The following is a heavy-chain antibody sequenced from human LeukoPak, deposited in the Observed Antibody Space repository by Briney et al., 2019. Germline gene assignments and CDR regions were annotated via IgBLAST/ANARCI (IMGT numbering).Heavy chain of an antibody. Sequence: SETLSLTCNVSGGSISSSSYFWGWIRQPPGKGLEWIGSMHYSGNTDYNPSLKSRVTISVDTSKNQFSLKLSSVTAADTAVYYCARAGADFWSGLNLFDPWGQGTLVTVSS. D-gene: IGHD3-3*01. CDR3: ARAGADFWSGLNLFDP. J-gene: IGHJ5*02. CDR1: GGSISSSSYF. CDR2: MHYSGNT. V-gene: IGHV4-39*07.